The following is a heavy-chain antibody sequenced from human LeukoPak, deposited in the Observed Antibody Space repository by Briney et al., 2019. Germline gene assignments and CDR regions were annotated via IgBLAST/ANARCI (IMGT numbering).Heavy chain of an antibody. D-gene: IGHD3-22*01. CDR2: IRYDGSNK. J-gene: IGHJ3*02. Sequence: GGSLRLSCAASGFTLSSYGMHWVRQAPGKGLEWVAFIRYDGSNKYYADSVKGRFTISRDNSKNTLYLQMNSLRAEDTAVYYCAKDYLRVVVIANDAFDIWGQGTMVTVSS. CDR3: AKDYLRVVVIANDAFDI. CDR1: GFTLSSYG. V-gene: IGHV3-30*02.